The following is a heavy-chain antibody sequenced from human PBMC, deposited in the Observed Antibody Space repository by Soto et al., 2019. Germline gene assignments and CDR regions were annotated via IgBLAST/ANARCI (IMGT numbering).Heavy chain of an antibody. D-gene: IGHD2-2*02. Sequence: ASVKVSCKASGYTFTGYYMHWVRQAPGQGLEWMGWINPNSGGTNYAQKFQGWVTMTRDTSISTAYMELSRLRSDDTAVYYCARGRVVVPAAIVGYYYYGMDVWGQGTTVTVS. CDR3: ARGRVVVPAAIVGYYYYGMDV. V-gene: IGHV1-2*04. CDR2: INPNSGGT. CDR1: GYTFTGYY. J-gene: IGHJ6*02.